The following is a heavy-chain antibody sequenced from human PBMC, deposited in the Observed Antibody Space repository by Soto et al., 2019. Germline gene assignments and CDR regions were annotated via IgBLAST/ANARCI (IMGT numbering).Heavy chain of an antibody. Sequence: SETLSLTCAVYGGSFSGYYWSWIRQPPGKGLEWIGEINHSGSTNYNPSLKSRVTISVDTSKNQFSLKLSSVTAADTAVYYCADTTRRITIFVVVITGNWFDPWCQGTRVTVSS. J-gene: IGHJ5*02. D-gene: IGHD3-3*01. V-gene: IGHV4-34*01. CDR3: ADTTRRITIFVVVITGNWFDP. CDR2: INHSGST. CDR1: GGSFSGYY.